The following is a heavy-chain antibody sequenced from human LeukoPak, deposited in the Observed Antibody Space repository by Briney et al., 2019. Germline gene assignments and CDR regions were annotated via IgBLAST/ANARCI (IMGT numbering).Heavy chain of an antibody. D-gene: IGHD1-26*01. J-gene: IGHJ4*02. CDR1: GFIFDDYA. CDR2: ISWNSGSR. CDR3: ARDLTVGPTTDYFDY. Sequence: GGSLRLSCAASGFIFDDYAMYWVRQAPGKGLEWVSSISWNSGSRVYADSVKGRFTISRDNAKNSLYLQMNSLRAEDAAVYYCARDLTVGPTTDYFDYWGQGTLVTVSS. V-gene: IGHV3-9*01.